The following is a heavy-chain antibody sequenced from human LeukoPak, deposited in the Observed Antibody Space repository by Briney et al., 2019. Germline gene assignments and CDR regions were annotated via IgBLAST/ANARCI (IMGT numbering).Heavy chain of an antibody. Sequence: SQTLSLTCAVSGGSISSGGYSWSWIRQPPGEGLEWIGYIYHSGSTYYNPSLKSRVTISVDRSKNQFSLKLSSVTAADTAVYYCAARAYYYYGMDVWGQGTTVTVSS. V-gene: IGHV4-30-2*01. CDR3: AARAYYYYGMDV. CDR1: GGSISSGGYS. CDR2: IYHSGST. J-gene: IGHJ6*02.